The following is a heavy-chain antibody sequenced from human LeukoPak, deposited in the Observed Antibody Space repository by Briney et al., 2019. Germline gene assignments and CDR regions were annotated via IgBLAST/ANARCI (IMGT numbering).Heavy chain of an antibody. CDR3: AREGHYDILTGYSPLEYYFYYMDV. J-gene: IGHJ6*03. CDR1: GFTFSSYG. Sequence: GGSLRLSCAASGFTFSSYGMHWVRQAPGKGLEWVAFIRYDGSNKYYADSVKGRFTISRDNSKSTVYLQMNSLRAEDTALYYCAREGHYDILTGYSPLEYYFYYMDVWGKGTTVTVSS. V-gene: IGHV3-30*02. D-gene: IGHD3-9*01. CDR2: IRYDGSNK.